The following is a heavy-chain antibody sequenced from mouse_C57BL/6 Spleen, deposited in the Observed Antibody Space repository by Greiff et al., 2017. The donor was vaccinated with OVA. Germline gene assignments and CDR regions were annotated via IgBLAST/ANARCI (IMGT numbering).Heavy chain of an antibody. D-gene: IGHD1-1*01. V-gene: IGHV5-4*03. J-gene: IGHJ2*01. CDR1: GFTFSSYA. CDR3: ARGAYGSSYGGFDY. Sequence: EVMLVESGGGLVKPGGSLKPSCAASGFTFSSYAMSWVRQTPEKRLEWVATISDGGSYTYYPDNIKGRFPISRDNAKNNLYLQMSHLKSEDTAMYYCARGAYGSSYGGFDYWGQGTTLTVSS. CDR2: ISDGGSYT.